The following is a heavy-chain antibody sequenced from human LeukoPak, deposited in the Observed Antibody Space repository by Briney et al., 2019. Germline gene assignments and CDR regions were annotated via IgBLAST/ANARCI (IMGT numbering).Heavy chain of an antibody. J-gene: IGHJ5*02. CDR3: ARGPLIGGDNWFDP. D-gene: IGHD3-16*02. CDR1: GYXFSSHY. Sequence: ASVKVSCKASGYXFSSHYIHWVRQAPGQGLEWMGIINPSGTGTSYAQKFQGRVTMTRDTSTSTAYMELSSLRSDDTAVYYCARGPLIGGDNWFDPWGQGTLVTVSS. CDR2: INPSGTGT. V-gene: IGHV1-46*01.